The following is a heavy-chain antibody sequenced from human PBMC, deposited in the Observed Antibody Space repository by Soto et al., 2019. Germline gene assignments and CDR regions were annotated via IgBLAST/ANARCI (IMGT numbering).Heavy chain of an antibody. D-gene: IGHD3-3*01. Sequence: VQLVESGGGLVKPGGSLRLSCAASGFTFSNAWMSWVRQAPGKGLEWVGRIKSKTDGGTTDYAAPVKGRFTISRDDSKNTLYLQMNSLKTEDTAVYYCTTARYYDFWSGYWSNWFDPWGQGTLVTVSS. CDR3: TTARYYDFWSGYWSNWFDP. V-gene: IGHV3-15*01. J-gene: IGHJ5*02. CDR2: IKSKTDGGTT. CDR1: GFTFSNAW.